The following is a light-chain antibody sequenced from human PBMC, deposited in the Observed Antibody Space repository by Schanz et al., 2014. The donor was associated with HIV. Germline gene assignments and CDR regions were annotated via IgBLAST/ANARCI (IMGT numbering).Light chain of an antibody. Sequence: QSALTQPPSASGSPGQSVTITCTGTSSDVGGYDFVSWYQQHPGKAPKLMIYEVTKRPLGVPNRFSGSKSDYTASLTISGLQPEDEADYYCISYTSDTVLFGGGTKLTVL. CDR3: ISYTSDTVL. J-gene: IGLJ2*01. V-gene: IGLV2-8*01. CDR1: SSDVGGYDF. CDR2: EVT.